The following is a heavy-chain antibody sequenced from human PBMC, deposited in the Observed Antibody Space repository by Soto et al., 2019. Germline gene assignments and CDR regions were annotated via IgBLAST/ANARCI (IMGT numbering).Heavy chain of an antibody. V-gene: IGHV4-59*11. D-gene: IGHD6-19*01. Sequence: QVQLQESGPGLVKPSETLSLTCSVSGVSISSHYWSWIRQPPGRGLEWIGYAHYSGSTNYNLSLKSRVTMSVDPTKNLFSLKLTSVTAADTAVYYCAKGGWTNDFWGQGTLVTVSS. CDR3: AKGGWTNDF. J-gene: IGHJ4*02. CDR1: GVSISSHY. CDR2: AHYSGST.